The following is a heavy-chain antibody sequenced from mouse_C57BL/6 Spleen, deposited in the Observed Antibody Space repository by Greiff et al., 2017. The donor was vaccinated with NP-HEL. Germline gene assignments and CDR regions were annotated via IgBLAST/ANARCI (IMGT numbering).Heavy chain of an antibody. V-gene: IGHV1-80*01. CDR1: GYAFSSYW. Sequence: QVQLQQSGAELVKPGASLKISCKASGYAFSSYWMNWVKQRPGKGLEWIGQIYPGDGDTNYNGKFKGKATLTADKSSSTAYMQLSSLTSEDSAVYFCARDGSSLSYWYFDVWGTGTTVTVSS. CDR2: IYPGDGDT. D-gene: IGHD1-1*01. J-gene: IGHJ1*03. CDR3: ARDGSSLSYWYFDV.